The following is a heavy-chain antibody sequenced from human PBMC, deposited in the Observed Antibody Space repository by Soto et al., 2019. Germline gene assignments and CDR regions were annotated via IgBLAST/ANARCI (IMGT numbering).Heavy chain of an antibody. CDR1: GGSISSSSYY. J-gene: IGHJ5*02. CDR2: IYYSGST. CDR3: ARHGPITMIVVVITQWFDP. Sequence: QLLESGPGLVKPSETLSLTCTVSGGSISSSSYYWGWIRQPPGKGLEWIGSIYYSGSTYYNPSLKSRVTISVDTSKNQFSLKLSSVTAADTAVYYCARHGPITMIVVVITQWFDPWGQGTLVTVSS. D-gene: IGHD3-22*01. V-gene: IGHV4-39*01.